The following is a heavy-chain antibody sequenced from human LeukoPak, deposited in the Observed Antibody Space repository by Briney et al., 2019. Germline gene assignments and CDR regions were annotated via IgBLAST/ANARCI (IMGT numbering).Heavy chain of an antibody. Sequence: GGSLRLSCVASGFTFSNFWMSWVRQAPGKGLEWVANIKQDGTEKYYVDSVKGRFTVSRDNAKNSLYLQMNSLRAEDTAVYYCARAIDYGYPGGYWGQGTLVTVSS. J-gene: IGHJ4*02. V-gene: IGHV3-7*01. CDR2: IKQDGTEK. CDR1: GFTFSNFW. CDR3: ARAIDYGYPGGY. D-gene: IGHD4-17*01.